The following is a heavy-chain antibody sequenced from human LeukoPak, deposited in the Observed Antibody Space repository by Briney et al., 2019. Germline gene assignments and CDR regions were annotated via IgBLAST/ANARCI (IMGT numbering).Heavy chain of an antibody. Sequence: PGGSLRLSCAASGFTFNNYAMSWVRQASGKGLEWVSAISGSGGSTYYADSVKGRFTISRDNSKNTLYLQMNSLRAEDTAVYYCAKDIPSRSICSGGSCSDYWGQGTLVTVSS. D-gene: IGHD2-15*01. CDR2: ISGSGGST. V-gene: IGHV3-23*01. CDR1: GFTFNNYA. J-gene: IGHJ4*02. CDR3: AKDIPSRSICSGGSCSDY.